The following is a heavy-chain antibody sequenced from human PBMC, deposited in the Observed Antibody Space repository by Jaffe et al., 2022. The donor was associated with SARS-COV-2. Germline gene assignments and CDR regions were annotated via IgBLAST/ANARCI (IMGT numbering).Heavy chain of an antibody. CDR3: AKEYYYGSGSYPWFDP. V-gene: IGHV3-30*18. Sequence: QVQLVESGGGVVQPGRSLRLSCAASGFTFSSYGMHWVRQAPGKGLEWVAVISYDGSNKYYADSVKGRFTISRDNSKNTLYLQMNSLRAEDTAVYYCAKEYYYGSGSYPWFDPWGQGTLVTVSS. CDR1: GFTFSSYG. J-gene: IGHJ5*02. D-gene: IGHD3-10*01. CDR2: ISYDGSNK.